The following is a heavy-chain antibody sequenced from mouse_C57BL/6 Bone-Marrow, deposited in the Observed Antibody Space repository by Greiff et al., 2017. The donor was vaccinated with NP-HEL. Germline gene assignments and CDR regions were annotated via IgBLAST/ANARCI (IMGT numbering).Heavy chain of an antibody. CDR3: ARSGYYGSTYYFDY. CDR1: GYAFTNYL. V-gene: IGHV1-54*01. D-gene: IGHD1-1*01. CDR2: INPGSGGT. Sequence: QVQLQQSGAELVRPGTSVKVSCKASGYAFTNYLIEWVKQRPGQGLEWIGVINPGSGGTNYNEKFKGKATLTADKSSSTAYMQLSSLTSEDSAVYCCARSGYYGSTYYFDYWGKGTTLTVSS. J-gene: IGHJ2*01.